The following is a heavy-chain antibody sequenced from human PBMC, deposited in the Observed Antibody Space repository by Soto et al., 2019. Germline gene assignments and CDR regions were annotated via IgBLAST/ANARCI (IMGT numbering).Heavy chain of an antibody. V-gene: IGHV1-69*01. J-gene: IGHJ6*02. CDR2: IIPIPGTA. CDR1: GGTFGSYA. CDR3: ARSQGSSTSLEIYYYYYYGMDV. Sequence: QVQLVQSGAEVKKPGSSVKVSCKASGGTFGSYAISWVRQAPGQGLEWMGGIIPIPGTANYAQKFQGRVTIAADESKSTANMELSSLKSEDTAVYYCARSQGSSTSLEIYYYYYYGMDVWGQWTTVTVSS. D-gene: IGHD2-2*01.